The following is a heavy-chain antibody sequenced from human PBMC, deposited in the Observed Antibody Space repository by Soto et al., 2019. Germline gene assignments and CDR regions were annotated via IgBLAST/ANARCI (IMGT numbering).Heavy chain of an antibody. Sequence: QVQLVQSGAELKKPGASVKVSCKASGYTFSNYDMNWVRQATGQGPEWIGWVNPNNGDTGYAQKFQGRVTLTTDISTTPAYMELTSLRSEDTAIYYCAKVSRKGSAIDFDYWGQGNLITVSS. V-gene: IGHV1-8*01. CDR1: GYTFSNYD. J-gene: IGHJ4*02. D-gene: IGHD3-10*01. CDR2: VNPNNGDT. CDR3: AKVSRKGSAIDFDY.